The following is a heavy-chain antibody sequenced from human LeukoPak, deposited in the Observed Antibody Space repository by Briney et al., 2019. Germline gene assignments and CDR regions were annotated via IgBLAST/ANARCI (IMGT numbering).Heavy chain of an antibody. Sequence: PSESLSLTCTVSGGSISSYYWSWIRQPPGKGLEWIGYIYYSGSTNYNPSLKSRVTISVDTSKNQFSLKLSSVTAADTAVYYCARGAYYPYYYGMDVWGQGTTVTVSS. J-gene: IGHJ6*02. D-gene: IGHD3-10*01. V-gene: IGHV4-59*01. CDR2: IYYSGST. CDR3: ARGAYYPYYYGMDV. CDR1: GGSISSYY.